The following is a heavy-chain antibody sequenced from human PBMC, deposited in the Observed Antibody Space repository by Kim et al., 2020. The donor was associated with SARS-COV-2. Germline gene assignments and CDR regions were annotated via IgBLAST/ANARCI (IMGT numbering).Heavy chain of an antibody. J-gene: IGHJ4*02. CDR2: ISSSSSYI. CDR1: GFTFSSYS. D-gene: IGHD3-3*01. Sequence: GGSLRLSCAASGFTFSSYSMNWVRQAPGKGLEWVSSISSSSSYIYYVDSVKGRFTISRDNAKNSLYLQMNSLRAEDTAVYYCARDSEYVREITIFGVVTSPGGYFDYWGQGTLVTVSS. CDR3: ARDSEYVREITIFGVVTSPGGYFDY. V-gene: IGHV3-21*01.